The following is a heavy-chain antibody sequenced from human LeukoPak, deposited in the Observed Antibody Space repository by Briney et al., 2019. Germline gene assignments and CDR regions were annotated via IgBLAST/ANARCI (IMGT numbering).Heavy chain of an antibody. V-gene: IGHV3-43*01. CDR2: INWHGTT. D-gene: IGHD3-22*01. CDR1: GFTFEDYT. J-gene: IGHJ4*02. CDR3: VKDISYESSGSVFEY. Sequence: PGGSLRLSCAASGFTFEDYTMHWVRQAPGKTLEWVSLINWHGTTYYTDSVKGRFTISRDNSKNSLYLQMDTLRREDTAFYYCVKDISYESSGSVFEYWGQGALVTVSS.